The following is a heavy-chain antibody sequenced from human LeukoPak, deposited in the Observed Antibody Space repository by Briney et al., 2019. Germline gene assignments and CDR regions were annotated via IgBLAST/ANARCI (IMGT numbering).Heavy chain of an antibody. D-gene: IGHD3-10*01. CDR3: AKGRMVRGVINY. J-gene: IGHJ4*02. V-gene: IGHV3-23*01. CDR2: ISGSGGST. Sequence: GGSLRLSCAASGFTFSSYAMSWVRQAPGKGLEWVSAISGSGGSTYYADSVKGRFTISRDNSMNTLYLQMNSLRAEDTAVYYCAKGRMVRGVINYWGQGTLVTVSS. CDR1: GFTFSSYA.